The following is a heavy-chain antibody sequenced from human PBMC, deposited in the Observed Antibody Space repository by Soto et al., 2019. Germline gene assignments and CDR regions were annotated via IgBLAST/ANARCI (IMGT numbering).Heavy chain of an antibody. Sequence: QVQLVESGGGVVQPGRSLRLSCAASGFTFSSYGMHWVRQAPGKGLEWVAVISYDGSNKYYADSVKGRFTISRDNSKNTLYLQMNSLRAEDTAVYYCAKGVTEMATLTGMDVWGQGTTVTVSS. CDR1: GFTFSSYG. D-gene: IGHD2-15*01. V-gene: IGHV3-30*18. J-gene: IGHJ6*02. CDR3: AKGVTEMATLTGMDV. CDR2: ISYDGSNK.